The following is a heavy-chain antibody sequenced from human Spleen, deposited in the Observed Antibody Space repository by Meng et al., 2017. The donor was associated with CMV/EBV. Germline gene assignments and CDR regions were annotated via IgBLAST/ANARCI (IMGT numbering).Heavy chain of an antibody. D-gene: IGHD5-18*01. CDR3: ARGYSYGHRVDY. CDR2: IIPILGIA. J-gene: IGHJ4*02. V-gene: IGHV1-69*02. Sequence: QVQLVQSGAAVKKPGSSVKVSCKASGGTFSSYTISWVRQAPGQGLEWMGRIIPILGIANYAQKFQGRVTITADKSTSTAYMELSSLRSEDTAVYYCARGYSYGHRVDYWGQGTLVTVSS. CDR1: GGTFSSYT.